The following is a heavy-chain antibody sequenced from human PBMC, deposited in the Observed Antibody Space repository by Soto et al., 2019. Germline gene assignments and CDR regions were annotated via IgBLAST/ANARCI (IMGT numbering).Heavy chain of an antibody. J-gene: IGHJ5*02. CDR3: ARDNGLAGSFDP. CDR2: ISYTSSTI. Sequence: VGSLRFSCAASGFTFSTYSMNWVRQAPGKGLEWVSYISYTSSTIYYADSVKGRFTISRDNAKNSLFLQMHSLRDEDTAVYYCARDNGLAGSFDPWGQGTLVTVSS. CDR1: GFTFSTYS. D-gene: IGHD2-21*01. V-gene: IGHV3-48*02.